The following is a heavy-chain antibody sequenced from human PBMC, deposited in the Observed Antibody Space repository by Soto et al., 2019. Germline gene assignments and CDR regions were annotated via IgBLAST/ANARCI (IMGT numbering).Heavy chain of an antibody. Sequence: GASGKPCCKASCCNFTRYGISWVRQSSGQGLEWMGWISAYTGNTNYAQKLQGRVTMTTETSTSTAYMELRSLRSDDTAVYYCARCSYMANSWNSAYRMGVWCQGTTVTV. CDR3: ARCSYMANSWNSAYRMGV. V-gene: IGHV1-18*04. CDR1: CCNFTRYG. D-gene: IGHD1-7*01. J-gene: IGHJ6*02. CDR2: ISAYTGNT.